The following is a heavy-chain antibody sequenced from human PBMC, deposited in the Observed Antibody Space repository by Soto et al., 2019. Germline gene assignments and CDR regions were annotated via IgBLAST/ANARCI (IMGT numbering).Heavy chain of an antibody. CDR3: ARDVEGVVVPAAVYNWFDP. CDR2: IIPIFGTA. CDR1: GGTFSSYA. D-gene: IGHD2-2*01. V-gene: IGHV1-69*13. Sequence: GASVKVSCKASGGTFSSYAISWVRQAPGQGLEWMGGIIPIFGTANYAQKFQGRVTITADESTSTAYMELSSLRSEDTAVYYCARDVEGVVVPAAVYNWFDPWGQGTLVTVSS. J-gene: IGHJ5*02.